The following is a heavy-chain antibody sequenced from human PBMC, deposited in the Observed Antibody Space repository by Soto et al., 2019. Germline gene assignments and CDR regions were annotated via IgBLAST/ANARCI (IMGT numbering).Heavy chain of an antibody. CDR2: IIPIFGTA. J-gene: IGHJ3*02. CDR1: GGTFSSYA. D-gene: IGHD6-6*01. Sequence: SVKVSCKASGGTFSSYAISWVRQAPGRGLEWMGGIIPIFGTANYAQKFQGRVTITADESTSTAYMELSSLRSEDTAVYYCARDGRIAARPGAFDIRGQGTMVTVSS. CDR3: ARDGRIAARPGAFDI. V-gene: IGHV1-69*13.